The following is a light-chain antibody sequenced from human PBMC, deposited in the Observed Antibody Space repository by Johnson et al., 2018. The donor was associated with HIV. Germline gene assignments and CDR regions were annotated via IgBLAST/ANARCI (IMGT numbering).Light chain of an antibody. CDR1: SSNIGNNY. CDR3: GTWDSTLSPGGEV. V-gene: IGLV1-51*02. J-gene: IGLJ1*01. Sequence: HSVLTQPPSVSAAPGQKVTISCSGSSSNIGNNYVSWYQQLPGTAPKLLIYENNKRPSGIPDRFSGSKSGTSAPLCITGLQTGAEADYYCGTWDSTLSPGGEVFGTGTKVTVL. CDR2: ENN.